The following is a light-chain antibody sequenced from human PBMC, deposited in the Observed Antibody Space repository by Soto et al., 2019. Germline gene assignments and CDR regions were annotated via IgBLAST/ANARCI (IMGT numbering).Light chain of an antibody. V-gene: IGKV1-39*01. CDR1: ETINIY. CDR2: AAS. Sequence: DIRMTQSPSSLPASVGDTVTITCRASETINIYLNWYQQSPGKAPKLLIYAASTLQSGVPSRFSGSGPGTDFTLTITTLQPEDFATYYRQQSYTTPRTFGQGTRVEIE. CDR3: QQSYTTPRT. J-gene: IGKJ1*01.